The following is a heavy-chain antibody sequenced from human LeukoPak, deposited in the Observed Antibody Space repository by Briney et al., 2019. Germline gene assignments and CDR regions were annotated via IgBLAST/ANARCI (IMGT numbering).Heavy chain of an antibody. J-gene: IGHJ3*02. CDR1: GFIVSRNY. D-gene: IGHD3-16*01. Sequence: QPGGSLRLSCAASGFIVSRNYMGWVRQAPGKGLEWVSALSSKYETYYADSVKGRFTISRDNSENTLYLQMNALRAEDTALYYCYGIHLGDSFDIWGRGTMVTVSS. CDR2: LSSKYET. CDR3: YGIHLGDSFDI. V-gene: IGHV3-53*01.